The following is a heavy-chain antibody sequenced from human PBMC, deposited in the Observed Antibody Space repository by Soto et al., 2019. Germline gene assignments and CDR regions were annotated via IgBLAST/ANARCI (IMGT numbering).Heavy chain of an antibody. J-gene: IGHJ6*03. D-gene: IGHD3-9*01. CDR2: IKSKTDGGTT. CDR1: GFTFSNAW. V-gene: IGHV3-15*01. Sequence: GGSLRLSCAASGFTFSNAWMSWVRQAPGKGLEWVGRIKSKTDGGTTDYAAPVKGRFTISRDDSKNTLYLQMNSLKTEDTAVYYCTTVVILTGYYAYYYYYYMDVWGKGTTVTVSS. CDR3: TTVVILTGYYAYYYYYYMDV.